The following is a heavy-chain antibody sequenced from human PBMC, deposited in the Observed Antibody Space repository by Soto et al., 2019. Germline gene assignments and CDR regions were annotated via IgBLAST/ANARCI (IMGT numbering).Heavy chain of an antibody. CDR2: IYHSGST. J-gene: IGHJ6*02. CDR3: ARESHGTELWFGEQGYYYGMDV. D-gene: IGHD3-10*01. V-gene: IGHV4-38-2*02. CDR1: GYSISSGYY. Sequence: SETLSLTCAVSGYSISSGYYWGWIRQPPGKGLEWFGSIYHSGSTYYNPSLKSRVTISVDTSKNQFSLKLSSVTAADTAVYYCARESHGTELWFGEQGYYYGMDVWGQGTTVT.